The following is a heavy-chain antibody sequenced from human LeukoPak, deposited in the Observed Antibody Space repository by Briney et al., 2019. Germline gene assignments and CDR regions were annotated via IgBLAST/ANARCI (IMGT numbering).Heavy chain of an antibody. CDR2: IYYSGST. Sequence: PSETLSLTCTVCGGSISSYYWSWIRRPPGKGLEWIGYIYYSGSTNYNPSLKSRVTISVDTSKNQFSLKLSSVTAADTAVYYCARACSGGSCYPGEDAFDIWGQGTMVTVSS. D-gene: IGHD2-15*01. J-gene: IGHJ3*02. CDR1: GGSISSYY. V-gene: IGHV4-59*01. CDR3: ARACSGGSCYPGEDAFDI.